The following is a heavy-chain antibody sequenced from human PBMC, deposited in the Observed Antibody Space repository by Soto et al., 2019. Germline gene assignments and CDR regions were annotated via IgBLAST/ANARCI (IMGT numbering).Heavy chain of an antibody. CDR1: GYTFIRNS. D-gene: IGHD3-3*01. Sequence: EVQLVQSGTEVKKPGDSLKISCEFPGYTFIRNSIAWVRQMPGGGLEWMGLFHPSDSQAKYSPSFQGQVTISVDRSTNTAHLQWNSPKASETRLDYCGTYYNFWSALGQGTLVIVSS. V-gene: IGHV5-51*01. J-gene: IGHJ5*02. CDR3: GTYYNFWSA. CDR2: FHPSDSQA.